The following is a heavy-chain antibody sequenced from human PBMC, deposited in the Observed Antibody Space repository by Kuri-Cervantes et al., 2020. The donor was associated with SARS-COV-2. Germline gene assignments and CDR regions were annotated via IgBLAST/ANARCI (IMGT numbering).Heavy chain of an antibody. CDR1: GFTFDDYA. CDR3: AKDIIAAAGMTIDY. V-gene: IGHV3-9*01. Sequence: GGSLRLSCAASGFTFDDYAMHWVRQAPGKGLEWVSGIGWNSGSIGYADSVKGRFTISRDNAKYSLYLQMNSLRAEDTALYYCAKDIIAAAGMTIDYWGQGALVTVSS. D-gene: IGHD6-13*01. CDR2: IGWNSGSI. J-gene: IGHJ4*02.